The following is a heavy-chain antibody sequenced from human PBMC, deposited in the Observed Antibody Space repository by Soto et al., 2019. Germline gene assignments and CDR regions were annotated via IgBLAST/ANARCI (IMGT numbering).Heavy chain of an antibody. J-gene: IGHJ6*02. CDR1: GFTFSSYA. CDR3: ARGPTYCGGDCYLAYYYYGMDV. CDR2: ISGSGGST. D-gene: IGHD2-21*02. Sequence: PVGSLRLSCAASGFTFSSYAMSWVRQAPGKGLEWVSAISGSGGSTYYADSVKGRFTISRDNSKNTLYLQMNSLRAEDTAVYYCARGPTYCGGDCYLAYYYYGMDVWGQGTTVTVSS. V-gene: IGHV3-23*01.